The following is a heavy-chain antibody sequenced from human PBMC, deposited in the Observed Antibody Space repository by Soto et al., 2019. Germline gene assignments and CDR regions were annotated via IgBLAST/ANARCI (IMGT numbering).Heavy chain of an antibody. CDR3: ARVEGNYYDRSGRYVSWFDP. CDR2: VSSSGSI. D-gene: IGHD3-22*01. V-gene: IGHV4-59*01. Sequence: PSETLSLTCTVSGGSINDYYWTWMRQPPGKGLEWIGHVSSSGSIKYTPSLQSRVTISVGTSKNQFSLKLNSVTAADTAVYYCARVEGNYYDRSGRYVSWFDPWGQGIMVTVSS. CDR1: GGSINDYY. J-gene: IGHJ5*02.